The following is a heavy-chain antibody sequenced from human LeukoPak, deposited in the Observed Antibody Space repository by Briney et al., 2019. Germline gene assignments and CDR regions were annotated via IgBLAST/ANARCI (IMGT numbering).Heavy chain of an antibody. Sequence: PPGGSLRLSCAASGFIVSNYAMTWVRQAPGKGLEWVSAIGYSAGDTYYADSVKGRFTISRDYSMNTLYLQMTSLRDDDTALYYCAKDDDGRHHGVDYWGQGTLVTVSS. CDR1: GFIVSNYA. V-gene: IGHV3-23*01. CDR2: IGYSAGDT. D-gene: IGHD4-17*01. J-gene: IGHJ4*02. CDR3: AKDDDGRHHGVDY.